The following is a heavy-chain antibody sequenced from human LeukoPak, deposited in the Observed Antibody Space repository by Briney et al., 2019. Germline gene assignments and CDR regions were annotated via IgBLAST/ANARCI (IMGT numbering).Heavy chain of an antibody. V-gene: IGHV4-4*07. CDR3: ARGLDYYDSSGYCRPEYYFDY. CDR2: IYTSGST. J-gene: IGHJ4*02. D-gene: IGHD3-22*01. CDR1: GGSISSYY. Sequence: SETLSLTCTVSGGSISSYYWSWIRQPAGKGLEWIGRIYTSGSTNYNPSLKSRVTMSVDTSKNQFSLKLSSVTAADTAVYYRARGLDYYDSSGYCRPEYYFDYWGQGTLVTVSS.